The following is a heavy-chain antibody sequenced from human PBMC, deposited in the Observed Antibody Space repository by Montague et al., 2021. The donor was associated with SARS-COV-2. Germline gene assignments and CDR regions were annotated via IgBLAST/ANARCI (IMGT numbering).Heavy chain of an antibody. CDR2: FTHTGGP. V-gene: IGHV4-34*01. J-gene: IGHJ3*01. CDR3: ARSAGVVADDAFDH. D-gene: IGHD2-8*01. CDR1: GESFSGYY. Sequence: SETLSLTCAVSGESFSGYYWSWIRQSPGKGLEWIGEFTHTGGPNXNPSLNSRVTMSVDTSKKQFYLNLTSVIAADTAFYYCARSAGVVADDAFDHWGQGTMVTVSS.